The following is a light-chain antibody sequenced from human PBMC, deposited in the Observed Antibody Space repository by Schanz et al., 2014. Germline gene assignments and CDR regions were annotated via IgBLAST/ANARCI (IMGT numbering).Light chain of an antibody. V-gene: IGLV1-40*01. J-gene: IGLJ3*02. CDR2: GNK. CDR3: CSYAGTYTWV. Sequence: QSVLTQPPSVSGAPGQRVTISCTGSSSNIGAGYDVHWYQQLPGTAPKLLMYGNKNRPSGVPDRFSGSKSDTSASLAITGLQAEDEADYYCCSYAGTYTWVFGGGTKVTVL. CDR1: SSNIGAGYD.